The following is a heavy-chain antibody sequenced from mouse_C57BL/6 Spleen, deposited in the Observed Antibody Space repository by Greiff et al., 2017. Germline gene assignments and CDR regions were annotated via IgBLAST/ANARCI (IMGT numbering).Heavy chain of an antibody. J-gene: IGHJ2*01. CDR3: ARSGDGYPCFEY. V-gene: IGHV1-64*01. Sequence: QVQLQQPGAELVKPGASVKLSCKASGYTFTSYWMHWVKQRPGQGLEWIGMIHPNSGSTNYNEKFKSKATLTVDKSSSTAYMQLSSLTSEDSAVYYCARSGDGYPCFEYWGQGTTLTVSS. D-gene: IGHD2-3*01. CDR2: IHPNSGST. CDR1: GYTFTSYW.